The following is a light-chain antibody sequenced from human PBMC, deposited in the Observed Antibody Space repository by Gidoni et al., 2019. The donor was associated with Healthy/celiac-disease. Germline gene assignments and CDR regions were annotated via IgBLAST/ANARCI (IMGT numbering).Light chain of an antibody. CDR3: QQYNSYST. CDR1: QSISSW. J-gene: IGKJ1*01. CDR2: KAS. V-gene: IGKV1-5*03. Sequence: DIQMTQSPSTLSASVGDRGTITCRASQSISSWLAWYQQKPGKAPKLLIYKASSLESGVPSRFSGSGSGTDFTLTLSSLQPDDFATYYCQQYNSYSTFGQGTKVEIK.